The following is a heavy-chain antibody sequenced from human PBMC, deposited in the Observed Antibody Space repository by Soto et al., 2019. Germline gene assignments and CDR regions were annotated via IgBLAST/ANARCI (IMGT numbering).Heavy chain of an antibody. V-gene: IGHV4-30-4*01. D-gene: IGHD3-22*01. CDR3: ARATYYYDSSGYPTDGIDY. Sequence: QVQLQESGPGLVKPSQTLSLTCTVSGGSISSGDYYWSWIRQPPGNGLEWIGYIYYSGSTYYNPSLKSRVTISVDTSKNQFSLKLSSVTAADTAVYYCARATYYYDSSGYPTDGIDYWGQGTLVTVSS. CDR2: IYYSGST. CDR1: GGSISSGDYY. J-gene: IGHJ4*02.